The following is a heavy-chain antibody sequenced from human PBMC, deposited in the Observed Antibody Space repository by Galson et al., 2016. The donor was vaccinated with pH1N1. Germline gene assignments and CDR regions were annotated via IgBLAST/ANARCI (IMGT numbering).Heavy chain of an antibody. CDR1: GFSLTTTGVG. CDR2: IYWDDDK. CDR3: ARTRGGFGDYVY. J-gene: IGHJ4*02. Sequence: PALVKPTQTLTLTCTFSGFSLTTTGVGVGWIRQPPGKALEWLAVIYWDDDKRYSTSLKTRLTISKDTSKNQVVLTMTNMDPVDTATYFCARTRGGFGDYVYWGQGTLVTVSS. V-gene: IGHV2-5*02. D-gene: IGHD3-10*01.